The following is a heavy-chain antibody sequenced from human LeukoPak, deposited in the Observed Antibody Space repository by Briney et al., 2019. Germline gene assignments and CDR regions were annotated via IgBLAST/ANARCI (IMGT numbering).Heavy chain of an antibody. D-gene: IGHD3-22*01. CDR2: IYYSGST. Sequence: SETLSLTCTVSGASMSSYYWSWIRQPPGKGLEWIGYIYYSGSTNYNPSLKSRVTISVDTSKNQFSLKLSSVTAADTAVYYCARGYYDSSGYPNDYWGQGTLVTVSS. V-gene: IGHV4-59*01. CDR3: ARGYYDSSGYPNDY. CDR1: GASMSSYY. J-gene: IGHJ4*02.